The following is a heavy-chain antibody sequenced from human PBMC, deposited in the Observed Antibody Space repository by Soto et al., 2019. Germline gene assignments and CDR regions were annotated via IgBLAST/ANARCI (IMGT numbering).Heavy chain of an antibody. CDR1: GGSISSSSYY. CDR2: IYYSGST. Sequence: QLQLQESGPGLVKPSETLSLTCTVSGGSISSSSYYWGWIRQPPGKGLEWIGSIYYSGSTYYIPSLRSRGTISRATSKNQFSLRLSSVPAAATAVDYCAKTYSGSYSPFDYWGQGTLVTVSS. CDR3: AKTYSGSYSPFDY. V-gene: IGHV4-39*01. D-gene: IGHD1-26*01. J-gene: IGHJ4*02.